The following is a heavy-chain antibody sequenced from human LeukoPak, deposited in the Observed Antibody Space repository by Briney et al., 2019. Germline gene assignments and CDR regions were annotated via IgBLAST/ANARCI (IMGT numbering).Heavy chain of an antibody. CDR2: VWYDGSNK. CDR3: AIEVTTRIFDY. CDR1: GFTFSSNG. V-gene: IGHV3-33*01. Sequence: PGGSLRLSCAASGFTFSSNGMHWVRQAPGKGLEWVAVVWYDGSNKYYADSVKGRFTISRDNSNNTLYLQMNSLRAEDTAVYYCAIEVTTRIFDYWGQGTLVTVSS. J-gene: IGHJ4*02. D-gene: IGHD5-12*01.